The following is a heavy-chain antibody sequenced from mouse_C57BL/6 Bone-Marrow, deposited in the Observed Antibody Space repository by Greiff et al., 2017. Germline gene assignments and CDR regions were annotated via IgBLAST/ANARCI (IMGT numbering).Heavy chain of an antibody. V-gene: IGHV5-6*02. CDR1: GFTFSSYG. CDR3: ARRRIPDWYFDV. J-gene: IGHJ1*03. Sequence: EVKLVESGGDLVKPGGSLKLSCAASGFTFSSYGMSWVRQTPDKRLEWVATISSGGSYTYYPDSVKGRFTLSRDNAKDTLYLQMSIVKSEETAMEYGARRRIPDWYFDVWGKGTTVNVSS. CDR2: ISSGGSYT.